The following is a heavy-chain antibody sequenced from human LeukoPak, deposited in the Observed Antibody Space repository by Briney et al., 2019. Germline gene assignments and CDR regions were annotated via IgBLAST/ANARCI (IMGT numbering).Heavy chain of an antibody. D-gene: IGHD1-26*01. J-gene: IGHJ4*02. Sequence: GGSLRLSCAASGFTFSSYEMNWVRQAPGKGLEWVSYISTSDSTIFYADSVKGRFTISRDNAKDTLYLQMNSLRAEDTAVYYCAKSRSSGFDYWGQGTLVTVSS. CDR2: ISTSDSTI. V-gene: IGHV3-48*03. CDR3: AKSRSSGFDY. CDR1: GFTFSSYE.